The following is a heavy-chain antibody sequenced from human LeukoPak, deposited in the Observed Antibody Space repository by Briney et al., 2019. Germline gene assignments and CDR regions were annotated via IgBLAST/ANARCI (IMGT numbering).Heavy chain of an antibody. D-gene: IGHD6-13*01. CDR3: ARHLGYSSSHTYY. V-gene: IGHV3-23*01. Sequence: TGGSLRLPCAASGFTFSSHAMSWVRQAPGKGLEWVSAISGSGISTYYSESVKGRFTISRDNSKNTLYLQMNSLRAEDTAVYYCARHLGYSSSHTYYWGQGTLITVSS. CDR2: ISGSGIST. J-gene: IGHJ4*02. CDR1: GFTFSSHA.